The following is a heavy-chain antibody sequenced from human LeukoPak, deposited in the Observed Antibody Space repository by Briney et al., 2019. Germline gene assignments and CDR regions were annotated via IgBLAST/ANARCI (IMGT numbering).Heavy chain of an antibody. CDR2: IYYSGST. V-gene: IGHV4-39*07. CDR1: GGSISSSSYY. D-gene: IGHD3-3*01. Sequence: SETLSLTCTVSGGSISSSSYYWGWIRQPPGKGLEWIGSIYYSGSTYYNPSLKSRVTISVDTSKNQFSLKLSSVTAADTAVYYCARDSLDDFWSGYYLDYWGQGTLVTVSS. J-gene: IGHJ4*02. CDR3: ARDSLDDFWSGYYLDY.